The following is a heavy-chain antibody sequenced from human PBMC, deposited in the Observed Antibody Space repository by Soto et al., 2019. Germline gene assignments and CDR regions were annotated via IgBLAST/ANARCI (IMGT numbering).Heavy chain of an antibody. V-gene: IGHV4-31*03. Sequence: SETLSLTCTVSGGSISSGGYYWSWIRQHPGKGLERIGYIYYSGSTYYNPSLKSRVTISVDTSKNQFSLKLSSVTAADTAVYYCARDYIGSGGPNWFDPWGQGTLVTVSS. CDR1: GGSISSGGYY. CDR3: ARDYIGSGGPNWFDP. J-gene: IGHJ5*02. CDR2: IYYSGST. D-gene: IGHD2-8*02.